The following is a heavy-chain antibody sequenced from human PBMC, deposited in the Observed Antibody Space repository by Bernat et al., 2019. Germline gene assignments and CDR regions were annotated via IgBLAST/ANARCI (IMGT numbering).Heavy chain of an antibody. CDR1: GFTFSSYG. CDR2: IWYDGSNK. V-gene: IGHV3-33*01. D-gene: IGHD4-17*01. CDR3: ARGGGDYGDYVGYYYYYMDV. Sequence: QVQLVESGGGVVQPGRSLRLSCAASGFTFSSYGMHWVRQAPGKGLEWVAVIWYDGSNKYYADSVKGRFPISRDNSKNTLYLQMNSLRAEDTAVYYCARGGGDYGDYVGYYYYYMDVWGKGTTVTVSS. J-gene: IGHJ6*03.